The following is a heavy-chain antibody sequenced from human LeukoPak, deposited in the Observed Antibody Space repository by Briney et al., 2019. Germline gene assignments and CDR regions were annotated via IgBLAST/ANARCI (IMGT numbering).Heavy chain of an antibody. J-gene: IGHJ4*02. V-gene: IGHV3-30*18. CDR2: ISSDGYRT. CDR3: AKGLGTGSVLARPLHY. CDR1: GFTFGNYA. Sequence: GGSLRLSCAASGFTFGNYAMTWVRQAPDKGLQWVAVISSDGYRTDYPDSVRGRFTISRDNFKNTVDLQMISVTAEDTAMYFCAKGLGTGSVLARPLHYWGQGTLVTVSS. D-gene: IGHD3-10*01.